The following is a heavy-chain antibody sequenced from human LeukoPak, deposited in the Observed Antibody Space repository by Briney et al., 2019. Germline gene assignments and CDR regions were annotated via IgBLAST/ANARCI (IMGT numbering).Heavy chain of an antibody. D-gene: IGHD1-26*01. CDR1: GFTFSSYG. Sequence: GGSLRLSCAASGFTFSSYGMHWVRQAPGKGLEWVAVIWYDGSNKYYADSVKGRFTISRDNSKNTLYLQMNSLRAEDTAVYYCARDMELLPEGYWGQGTLVTVSS. CDR2: IWYDGSNK. CDR3: ARDMELLPEGY. J-gene: IGHJ4*02. V-gene: IGHV3-33*01.